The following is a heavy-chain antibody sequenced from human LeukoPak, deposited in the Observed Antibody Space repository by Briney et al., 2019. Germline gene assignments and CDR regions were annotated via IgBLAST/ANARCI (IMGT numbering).Heavy chain of an antibody. CDR1: GGSISSGDYY. CDR3: ARFIVVVPAAVDAFDI. Sequence: SETLSLTCTVSGGSISSGDYYWSWIRQPPGKGLEWIGYIYYSGSTYYNPSLKSRVTISVDTSKNQFSLKLSSVTAADTAVHYCARFIVVVPAAVDAFDIWGQGTMVTVSS. D-gene: IGHD2-2*01. V-gene: IGHV4-30-4*08. CDR2: IYYSGST. J-gene: IGHJ3*02.